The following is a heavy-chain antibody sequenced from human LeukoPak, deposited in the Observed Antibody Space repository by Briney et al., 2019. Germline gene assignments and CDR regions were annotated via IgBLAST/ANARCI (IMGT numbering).Heavy chain of an antibody. CDR1: GGSFSGYY. V-gene: IGHV4-34*01. CDR3: ARSIAALDY. Sequence: SETLSLTCAVYGGSFSGYYWSWIRQPPGKGLEWIGEINHSGSTNYNPSLKSRVTISVDTSKNQFSLKLSSVTAADTAVYYCARSIAALDYWGQGTLVTVSS. CDR2: INHSGST. D-gene: IGHD6-6*01. J-gene: IGHJ4*02.